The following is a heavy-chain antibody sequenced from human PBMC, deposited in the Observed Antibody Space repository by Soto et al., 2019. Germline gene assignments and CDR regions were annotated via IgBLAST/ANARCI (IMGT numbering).Heavy chain of an antibody. J-gene: IGHJ6*02. D-gene: IGHD1-26*01. Sequence: SETLSLTCTVSGGSISSYYWSWIRQPPGKGLGWIGYIYYSGSTNYNPSLKSRVTISVDTSKNQFSLKLSSVTAADTAVYYCARLGATYYYGMDVWGQGTTVTVSS. CDR3: ARLGATYYYGMDV. CDR2: IYYSGST. V-gene: IGHV4-59*01. CDR1: GGSISSYY.